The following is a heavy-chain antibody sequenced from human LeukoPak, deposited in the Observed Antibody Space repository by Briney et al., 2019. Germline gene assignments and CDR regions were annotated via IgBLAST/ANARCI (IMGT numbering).Heavy chain of an antibody. CDR3: ARRKVRGSADY. CDR2: INHSGST. J-gene: IGHJ4*02. D-gene: IGHD3-10*01. CDR1: GGSFSGYY. Sequence: SETLSLTCAVYGGSFSGYYWSWIRQPPGKGLEWIGEINHSGSTNYNPSLKSRVTISVDTSKNQFSLKLSSVTAADTAVYYCARRKVRGSADYWGRGTLVTVSS. V-gene: IGHV4-34*01.